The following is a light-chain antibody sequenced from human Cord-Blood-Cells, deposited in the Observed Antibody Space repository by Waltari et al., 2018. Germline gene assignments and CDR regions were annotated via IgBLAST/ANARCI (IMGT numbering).Light chain of an antibody. CDR3: MQALQTPFT. V-gene: IGKV2-28*01. CDR1: QSLLHSNGYNY. Sequence: DIVMTQSPLSLPVTPGEPASISCRSSQSLLHSNGYNYLDWYLQKPGQSPQLLLYLGSNRGSGVPDRFSGSGSGTDFTLKSSRVEAEDVGVYYCMQALQTPFTFGPGTKVDIK. J-gene: IGKJ3*01. CDR2: LGS.